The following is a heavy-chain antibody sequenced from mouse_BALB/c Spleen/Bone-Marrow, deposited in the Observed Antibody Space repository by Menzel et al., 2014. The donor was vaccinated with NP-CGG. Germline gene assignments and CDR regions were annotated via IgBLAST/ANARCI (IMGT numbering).Heavy chain of an antibody. Sequence: QVQLQQPGTALVRPGTSVQISCKASGYAFTNYWLGWVKQRPGHGLEWIGDIYPGSGNTYYNEKFKGKLTLTADKSSSKTHMQISDLTSEDAAVYFCTRRRSLDYWGQGTTLTVSS. J-gene: IGHJ2*01. CDR2: IYPGSGNT. CDR1: GYAFTNYW. V-gene: IGHV1-63*01. CDR3: TRRRSLDY.